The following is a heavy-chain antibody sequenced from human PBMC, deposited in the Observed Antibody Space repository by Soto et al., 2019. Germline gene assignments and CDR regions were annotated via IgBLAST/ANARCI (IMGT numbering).Heavy chain of an antibody. CDR1: GFTFSNAW. D-gene: IGHD3-22*01. Sequence: PGGSLRLSCAASGFTFSNAWMSWVRQAPGQGLEWVGRIKSKTDGGTTDYAAPVKGRFTISRDDSKNTLYLQMNSLKTEDTAVYYCTTGYDSSGYYYYYYGMDVWGQGTTVTVSS. V-gene: IGHV3-15*01. CDR2: IKSKTDGGTT. CDR3: TTGYDSSGYYYYYYGMDV. J-gene: IGHJ6*02.